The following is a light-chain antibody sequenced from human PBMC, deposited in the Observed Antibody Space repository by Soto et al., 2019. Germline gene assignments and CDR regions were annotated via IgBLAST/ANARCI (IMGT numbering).Light chain of an antibody. V-gene: IGKV3-15*01. CDR1: QSVSSN. CDR2: CAS. J-gene: IGKJ2*01. CDR3: QQYNNWPPYT. Sequence: EIVMTQSPATLSVSPGERATLSCRASQSVSSNFSWCQHKPGQAPRRLIFCASTRATGVSARFSGSGSGTEFTLTISRMQAEDFAVYYCQQYNNWPPYTFGQGTKLEIK.